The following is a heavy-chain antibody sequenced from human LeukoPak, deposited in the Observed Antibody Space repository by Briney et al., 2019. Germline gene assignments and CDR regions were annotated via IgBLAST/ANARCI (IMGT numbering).Heavy chain of an antibody. D-gene: IGHD3-10*01. CDR1: GFTFSSYA. Sequence: GGSLRLPCAASGFTFSSYAMHWVRQAPGKGLEWVALISYDGSNQYYGDSVKGRFTISRDNSKNTLYLQMNSLRAEDTAVYYCARPLWFGELYYYGMDVWGQGTTVTVSS. J-gene: IGHJ6*02. CDR3: ARPLWFGELYYYGMDV. V-gene: IGHV3-30*04. CDR2: ISYDGSNQ.